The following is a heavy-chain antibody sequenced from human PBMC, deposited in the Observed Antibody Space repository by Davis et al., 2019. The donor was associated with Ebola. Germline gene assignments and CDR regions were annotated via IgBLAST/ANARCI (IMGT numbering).Heavy chain of an antibody. CDR3: ARGERSGWYSLRIDY. CDR2: ISAYNGNT. D-gene: IGHD6-19*01. CDR1: GYTFTSYG. J-gene: IGHJ4*02. V-gene: IGHV1-18*01. Sequence: AASVKVSCKASGYTFTSYGISWVRQPPGQGLEWMGWISAYNGNTNYAQKLQGRVTMTTDTSTSTAYMELRSLRSDDTAVYYCARGERSGWYSLRIDYWGQGTLVTVSS.